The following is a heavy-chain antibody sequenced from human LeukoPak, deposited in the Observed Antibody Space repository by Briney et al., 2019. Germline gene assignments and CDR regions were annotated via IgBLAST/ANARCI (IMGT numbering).Heavy chain of an antibody. CDR3: ARDYLMGGTTGKAFDI. CDR2: INGDGSST. Sequence: QPGGSLRLSCAASGFTFSSYWMHWVRQAPGKGLVWVSRINGDGSSTSYADSVKGRFTISRDNSKNTLYLQMNSLRAEDTAVYYCARDYLMGGTTGKAFDIWGQGTMVTISS. J-gene: IGHJ3*02. V-gene: IGHV3-74*01. D-gene: IGHD1-26*01. CDR1: GFTFSSYW.